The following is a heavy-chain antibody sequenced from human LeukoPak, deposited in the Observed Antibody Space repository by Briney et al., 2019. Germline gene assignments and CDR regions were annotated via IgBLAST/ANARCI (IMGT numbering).Heavy chain of an antibody. CDR1: GFTFSSYA. CDR2: ISYDGSNK. V-gene: IGHV3-30-3*01. CDR3: ARDEVAEMATMDY. Sequence: GRSLRLSCAASGFTFSSYAMHWVRQAPGKGLERVAVISYDGSNKYYADSVKGRFTISRDNSKNTLYLQMNSLRAEDTAVYYCARDEVAEMATMDYWGQGTLVTVSS. J-gene: IGHJ4*02. D-gene: IGHD5-24*01.